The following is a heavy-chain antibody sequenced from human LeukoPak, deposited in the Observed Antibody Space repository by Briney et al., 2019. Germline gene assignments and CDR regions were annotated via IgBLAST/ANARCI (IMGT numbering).Heavy chain of an antibody. D-gene: IGHD3-22*01. J-gene: IGHJ4*02. CDR3: ARGEYYDSSGYGPVDY. Sequence: GGSLRLSCAASGITFSRYSMNWVRKAPGKGLEWVSSISTSSSYIYYADSVKGRFTISRHNAKNSLYLQMNSLRAEDTAVYYCARGEYYDSSGYGPVDYWGQGTLVTVSS. CDR2: ISTSSSYI. CDR1: GITFSRYS. V-gene: IGHV3-21*01.